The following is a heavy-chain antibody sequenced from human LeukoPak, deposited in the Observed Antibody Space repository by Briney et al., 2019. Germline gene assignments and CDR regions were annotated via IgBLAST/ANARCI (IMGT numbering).Heavy chain of an antibody. D-gene: IGHD3-22*01. Sequence: SETLSLTCAVYGGSFSGYYWSWIRQPPGEGLEWIGEINHSGSTNYNPSLKSRVTISVDTSKNQFSLKLSSVTAADTAVYYCARGRRITMIVVVLDYWGQGTLVTVSS. V-gene: IGHV4-34*01. CDR2: INHSGST. CDR1: GGSFSGYY. J-gene: IGHJ4*02. CDR3: ARGRRITMIVVVLDY.